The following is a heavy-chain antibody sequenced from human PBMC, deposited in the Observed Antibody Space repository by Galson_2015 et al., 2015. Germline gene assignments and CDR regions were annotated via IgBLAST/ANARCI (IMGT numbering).Heavy chain of an antibody. J-gene: IGHJ4*02. V-gene: IGHV3-30*18. CDR3: AKEGYFDWLPYFDY. D-gene: IGHD3-9*01. CDR1: GFTFSSYG. CDR2: ISYDGSNK. Sequence: SLRLSCAASGFTFSSYGMHWVRQAPGKGLEWVAVISYDGSNKYYADSVKGRFTISRDNSKNTLYLQMNSLRAEDTAVYYCAKEGYFDWLPYFDYWGQGTLVTVSS.